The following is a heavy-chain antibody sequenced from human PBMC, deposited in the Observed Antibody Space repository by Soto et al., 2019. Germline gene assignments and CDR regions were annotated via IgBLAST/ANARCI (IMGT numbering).Heavy chain of an antibody. Sequence: GQSLKVSGKGSGYSFTSYWIGWVRQMPGKGLEWMLIIYPGDSDTRYTPSFQGQVTISADKSNTTASLQCSGLKASDTSMYYCARQRIEAAFDAFDIWGQGTMVTVSS. J-gene: IGHJ3*02. V-gene: IGHV5-51*01. D-gene: IGHD6-13*01. CDR3: ARQRIEAAFDAFDI. CDR1: GYSFTSYW. CDR2: IYPGDSDT.